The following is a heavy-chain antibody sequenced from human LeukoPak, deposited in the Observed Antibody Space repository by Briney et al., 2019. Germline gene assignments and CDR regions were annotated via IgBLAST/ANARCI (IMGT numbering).Heavy chain of an antibody. V-gene: IGHV3-30*03. J-gene: IGHJ5*02. CDR1: GFTLSSYD. CDR3: ARESEYCSSTSCVGFDP. D-gene: IGHD2-2*01. Sequence: PGGSLRLSCAASGFTLSSYDMHWVRQAPGKGLEWVAVISYDGSNKYYADSVKGRFTISRDNSKNTLYLQMNSLRAEDTAVYYCARESEYCSSTSCVGFDPWGQGTLVTVSS. CDR2: ISYDGSNK.